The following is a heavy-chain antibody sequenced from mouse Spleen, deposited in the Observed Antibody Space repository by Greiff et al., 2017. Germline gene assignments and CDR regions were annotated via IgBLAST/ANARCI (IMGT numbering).Heavy chain of an antibody. CDR3: ARGAYCDY. CDR1: GYSITSGYY. V-gene: IGHV3-6*01. J-gene: IGHJ2*01. CDR2: ISYDGSN. Sequence: EVKLQESGPGLVKPSQSLSLTCSVTGYSITSGYYWNWIRQFPGNKLEWMGYISYDGSNNYNPSLKNRISITRDTSKNQFFLKLNSVTTEDTATYYCARGAYCDYWGQGTTLTVSS.